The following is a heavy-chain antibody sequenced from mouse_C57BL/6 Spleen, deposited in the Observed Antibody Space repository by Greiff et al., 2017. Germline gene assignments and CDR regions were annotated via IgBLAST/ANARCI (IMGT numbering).Heavy chain of an antibody. Sequence: QVQLKQPGAELVKPGASVKVSCKASGYTFTSYWMHWVKQRPGQGLEWIGRIHPSDSDTNYNQKFKGKATLTVDKSSSTAYMQLSSLTSEDSAVYYCAIITTVVAKVAYWGQGTLVTVSA. V-gene: IGHV1-74*01. D-gene: IGHD1-1*01. CDR3: AIITTVVAKVAY. J-gene: IGHJ3*01. CDR1: GYTFTSYW. CDR2: IHPSDSDT.